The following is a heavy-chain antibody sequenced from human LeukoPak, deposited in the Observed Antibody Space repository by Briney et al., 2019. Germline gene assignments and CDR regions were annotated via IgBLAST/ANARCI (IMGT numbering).Heavy chain of an antibody. CDR3: AKRGVTGYKEAFDY. V-gene: IGHV3-23*01. D-gene: IGHD3-9*01. J-gene: IGHJ4*02. Sequence: GGSLRLSCAASGFTFSSYAMSWVRQAPGKGLEWVSAISGSGGSTYYADSVEGRFTISRDNSKNTLHLQMNSLRAEDTAVYYCAKRGVTGYKEAFDYWGQGTLVTVSS. CDR1: GFTFSSYA. CDR2: ISGSGGST.